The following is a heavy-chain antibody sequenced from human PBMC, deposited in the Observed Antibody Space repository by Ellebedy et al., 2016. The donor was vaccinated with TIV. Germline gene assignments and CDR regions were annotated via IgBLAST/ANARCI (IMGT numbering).Heavy chain of an antibody. CDR3: ARGWRVGATMRMYWFDP. Sequence: MPGGSLRLSCAVYGGSFSGYYWSWIRQPPGKGLEWIGEINHSGSTNYNPSLKSRVTISLDTSKTQFSLKLSSVTAADTAVYYCARGWRVGATMRMYWFDPWGQGTLVTVFS. J-gene: IGHJ5*02. V-gene: IGHV4-34*01. CDR2: INHSGST. D-gene: IGHD1-26*01. CDR1: GGSFSGYY.